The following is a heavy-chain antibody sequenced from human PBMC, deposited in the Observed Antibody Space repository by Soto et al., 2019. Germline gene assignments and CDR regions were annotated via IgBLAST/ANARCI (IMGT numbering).Heavy chain of an antibody. CDR1: GGTFSSYA. D-gene: IGHD3-3*01. CDR2: IIPIFGTA. V-gene: IGHV1-69*13. CDR3: ASFPPSVGSGYSTENYYYYGIDV. J-gene: IGHJ6*02. Sequence: GASVKVSCKASGGTFSSYAISWVRQAPGQGLEWMGGIIPIFGTANYAQKFQGRVTITADESTSTAYMELSSLRSEDTAVCYCASFPPSVGSGYSTENYYYYGIDVCGQGTTVTVSS.